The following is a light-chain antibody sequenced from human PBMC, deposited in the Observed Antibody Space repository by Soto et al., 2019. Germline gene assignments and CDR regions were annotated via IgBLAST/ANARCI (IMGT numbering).Light chain of an antibody. V-gene: IGLV2-14*01. Sequence: QSALTQPASVSGSPGQSITIPCTGTSSDVGGYNYVSWYQQHPGKAPKLMIYDVSNRPSGVSNRFSGSKSGNTASLTISGLQAEDEADYYYSSYTSSSTLVFGTGTKVTVL. CDR2: DVS. CDR3: SSYTSSSTLV. J-gene: IGLJ1*01. CDR1: SSDVGGYNY.